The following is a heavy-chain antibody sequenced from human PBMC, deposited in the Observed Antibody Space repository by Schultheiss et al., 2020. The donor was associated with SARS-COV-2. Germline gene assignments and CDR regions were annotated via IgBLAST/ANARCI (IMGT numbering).Heavy chain of an antibody. Sequence: SETLSLTCTVSGGSISSYYWSWVRQPPGKGLEWLGYISYRGSSNYNSSLKSRVTISIDTSENQFSLRLTSVSDADTAVYYCAKLFVVVTAFSRDDVFDVWGQGTMVTVSS. CDR1: GGSISSYY. D-gene: IGHD2-21*02. J-gene: IGHJ3*01. V-gene: IGHV4-59*03. CDR2: ISYRGSS. CDR3: AKLFVVVTAFSRDDVFDV.